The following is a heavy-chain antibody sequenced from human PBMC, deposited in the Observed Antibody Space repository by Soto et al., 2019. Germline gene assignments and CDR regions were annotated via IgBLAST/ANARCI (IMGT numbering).Heavy chain of an antibody. Sequence: ASVKVSCKASGYTFTSFPVGWVRQAPGQGLEWMGSITSHNGRTEYAQKFQGRVTMTRDTSTSTVYMELKSLRFDDTAVYYCARERLEALQNILPYFENWGQGSLFNV. V-gene: IGHV1-18*04. J-gene: IGHJ4*02. CDR2: ITSHNGRT. CDR1: GYTFTSFP. CDR3: ARERLEALQNILPYFEN. D-gene: IGHD2-21*01.